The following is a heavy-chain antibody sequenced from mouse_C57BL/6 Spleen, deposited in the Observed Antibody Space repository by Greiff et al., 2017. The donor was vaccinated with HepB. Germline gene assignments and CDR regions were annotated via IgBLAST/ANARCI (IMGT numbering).Heavy chain of an antibody. CDR2: IYPGDGDT. V-gene: IGHV1-80*01. Sequence: QVQLKESGAELVKPGASVKISCKASGYAFSSYWMNWVKQRPGKGLEWIGQIYPGDGDTNYNGKFKGKATLTADKSSSTAYMQLSSLTSEDSAVYFCAREGYDYDADYWGQGTTLTVSS. D-gene: IGHD2-4*01. CDR3: AREGYDYDADY. J-gene: IGHJ2*01. CDR1: GYAFSSYW.